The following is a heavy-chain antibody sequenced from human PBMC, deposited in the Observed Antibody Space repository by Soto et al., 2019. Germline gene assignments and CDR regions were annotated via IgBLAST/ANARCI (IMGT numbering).Heavy chain of an antibody. Sequence: SETLSLTCAVYGGSFSGYYWSWIRQPPGKGLEWIGEINHSGSTNYNPSLKSRVTISVDTSKNQFSLKLSSVTAADTAVYYCARGRRYSSSSRRFGRDHGYSYGFSYDYWGQGTLVTVSS. J-gene: IGHJ4*02. D-gene: IGHD5-18*01. V-gene: IGHV4-34*01. CDR3: ARGRRYSSSSRRFGRDHGYSYGFSYDY. CDR1: GGSFSGYY. CDR2: INHSGST.